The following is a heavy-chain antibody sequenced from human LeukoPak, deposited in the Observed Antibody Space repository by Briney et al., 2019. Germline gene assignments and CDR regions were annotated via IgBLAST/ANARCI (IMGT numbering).Heavy chain of an antibody. D-gene: IGHD1-1*01. Sequence: GGSLRLSCAASGFTFSSYAMSWVRQAPGEGLEWVSAISGSGGSTYYADSVKGRFTISRDNSKNTLYLQMNSLRAEDTAVYYCAKEISSREERYYYYYYMDVWGKGTTVTVSS. CDR2: ISGSGGST. J-gene: IGHJ6*03. CDR1: GFTFSSYA. CDR3: AKEISSREERYYYYYYMDV. V-gene: IGHV3-23*01.